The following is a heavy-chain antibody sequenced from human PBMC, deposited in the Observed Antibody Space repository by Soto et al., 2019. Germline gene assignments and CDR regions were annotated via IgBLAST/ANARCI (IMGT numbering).Heavy chain of an antibody. CDR2: IKSQSAGGTT. D-gene: IGHD4-17*01. V-gene: IGHV3-15*07. CDR3: SARASHYVFL. J-gene: IGHJ4*02. CDR1: GFTFSTTW. Sequence: GGSLRLSCAASGFTFSTTWMNWVRQAPGKGLEWVGRIKSQSAGGTTDYTAPGKGRFTVSRDDSHNIVYLQMNNLRIEDTCIYYCSARASHYVFLWGQGILVTVSS.